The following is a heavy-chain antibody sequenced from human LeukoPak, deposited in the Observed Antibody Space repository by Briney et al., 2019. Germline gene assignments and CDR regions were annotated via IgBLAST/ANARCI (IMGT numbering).Heavy chain of an antibody. CDR1: GFTCSSYG. J-gene: IGHJ4*02. CDR3: AKDQPGHGGNSGYYFDY. CDR2: IRYDGSNK. V-gene: IGHV3-30*02. D-gene: IGHD4-23*01. Sequence: GGSLRLSCAASGFTCSSYGMHWVRQAPGKGLEWVAFIRYDGSNKYYADSVKGRFTISRDNSKNMLYLQMNSLRAEDTAVYYCAKDQPGHGGNSGYYFDYWGQGTLVTVSS.